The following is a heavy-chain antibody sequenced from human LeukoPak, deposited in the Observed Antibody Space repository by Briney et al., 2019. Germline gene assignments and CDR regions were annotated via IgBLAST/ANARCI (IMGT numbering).Heavy chain of an antibody. D-gene: IGHD3-3*01. J-gene: IGHJ6*03. CDR2: IQDDGSNK. V-gene: IGHV3-30*02. CDR3: ANQLEWLLYMDV. Sequence: GGSLRLSCAASGLTFSSYGIHWVRQAPGKGLEWVAFIQDDGSNKYHADSVKGRFTISRDNSKNTLYLQMNSLRAEDTAVYYCANQLEWLLYMDVWGKGTTVTVS. CDR1: GLTFSSYG.